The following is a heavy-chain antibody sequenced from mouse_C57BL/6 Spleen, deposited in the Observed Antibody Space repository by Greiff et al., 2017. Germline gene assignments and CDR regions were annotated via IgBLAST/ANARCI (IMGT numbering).Heavy chain of an antibody. CDR3: ARGGYGDYVGYFDV. V-gene: IGHV1-22*01. J-gene: IGHJ1*03. CDR2: INPNNGGT. D-gene: IGHD2-13*01. CDR1: GYTFTDYN. Sequence: EVQLQQSGPELVKPGASVKMSCKASGYTFTDYNMHWVKQSHGKSLEWIGYINPNNGGTSYNQKFKGKATLTVNKSSSTAYMELRSLTSEDAAVYYCARGGYGDYVGYFDVWGTGTTVTVSS.